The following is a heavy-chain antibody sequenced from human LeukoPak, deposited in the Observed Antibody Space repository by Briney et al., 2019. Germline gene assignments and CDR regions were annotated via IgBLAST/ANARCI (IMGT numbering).Heavy chain of an antibody. CDR3: ARSKGLPTVTYVPFDY. J-gene: IGHJ4*02. CDR1: GGPFSGYY. V-gene: IGHV4-34*01. CDR2: INHSGST. Sequence: SETLSLTCAVYGGPFSGYYWSWVRQPPGKGLEWIGEINHSGSTNYNPSLKSRVTISVDTSKNQFSLKLSSVTAADTAVYYCARSKGLPTVTYVPFDYWGQGTLVTVSP. D-gene: IGHD4-17*01.